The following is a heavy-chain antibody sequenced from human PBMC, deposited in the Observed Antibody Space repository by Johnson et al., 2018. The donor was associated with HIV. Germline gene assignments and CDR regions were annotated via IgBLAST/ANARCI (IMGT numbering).Heavy chain of an antibody. Sequence: QVQLVESGGGLVQPGGSLRLSCAASGFTFSSYAMHWVRQAPGKGLEWVAVISYDGSNKYYADSVKGRFTLSRDNSKNTLYLQMNSLRAEDTALYYCARGAPWSGSDAFDIWGQGTMVTVSS. D-gene: IGHD3-3*01. CDR3: ARGAPWSGSDAFDI. V-gene: IGHV3-30*04. CDR1: GFTFSSYA. CDR2: ISYDGSNK. J-gene: IGHJ3*02.